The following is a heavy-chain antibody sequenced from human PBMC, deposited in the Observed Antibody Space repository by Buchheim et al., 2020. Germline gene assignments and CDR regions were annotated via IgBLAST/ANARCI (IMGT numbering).Heavy chain of an antibody. CDR1: GGPVSSNIYY. J-gene: IGHJ5*02. CDR3: ARGGLLWFGELSRNLFDP. D-gene: IGHD3-10*01. V-gene: IGHV4-39*01. Sequence: QLQLQESGPGLVKPSETLSLTCSVSGGPVSSNIYYWAWIRQPPGKGLEWIGQIYYSGTSYYSPSLRSRVAMSVDTSQNQFFLRLSSMTAADTAVYYCARGGLLWFGELSRNLFDPWGQGTL. CDR2: IYYSGTS.